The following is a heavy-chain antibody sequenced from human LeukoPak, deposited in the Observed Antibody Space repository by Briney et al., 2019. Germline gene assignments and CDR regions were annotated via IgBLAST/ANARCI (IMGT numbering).Heavy chain of an antibody. CDR2: ISSSGSTI. J-gene: IGHJ4*02. V-gene: IGHV3-48*04. Sequence: GGSLRLSCAASGFTFSTYNMNWVRRTPGKGLEWVSYISSSGSTIYYADSVKGRFTISRDNAKNSLYLQMNSLRAEDTAVYYCATHSAARIDYWGQGTLVTVSS. CDR3: ATHSAARIDY. CDR1: GFTFSTYN. D-gene: IGHD2-2*01.